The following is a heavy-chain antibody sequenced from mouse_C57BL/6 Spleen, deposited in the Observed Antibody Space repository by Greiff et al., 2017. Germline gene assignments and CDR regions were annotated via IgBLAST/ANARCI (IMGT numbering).Heavy chain of an antibody. V-gene: IGHV5-9*01. D-gene: IGHD1-1*01. Sequence: EVQLVESGGGLVKPGGSLKLSCAASGFTFSSYTMSWVRQTPEQRLEWVATISGGGGNTYYPDRVKGRFTISRDNAKNTLYLQMSGLRSEDTALYYCARQGVLTYYDARDYWGQGTSVTVSS. CDR1: GFTFSSYT. CDR3: ARQGVLTYYDARDY. J-gene: IGHJ4*01. CDR2: ISGGGGNT.